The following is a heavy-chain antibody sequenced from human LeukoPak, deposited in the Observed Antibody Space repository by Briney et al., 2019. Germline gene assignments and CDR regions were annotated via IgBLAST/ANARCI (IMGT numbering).Heavy chain of an antibody. CDR2: IIPIFGTA. CDR3: ARDNSLQDMAWWFDP. J-gene: IGHJ5*02. D-gene: IGHD5-24*01. CDR1: GGTFSSYA. Sequence: SVKVSCKASGGTFSSYAISWVRQAPGRGPEWMGGIIPIFGTANYAQKFQGRVTITADESTSTAYMELSSLRSEDTAVYYCARDNSLQDMAWWFDPWGQGTLVIVSS. V-gene: IGHV1-69*13.